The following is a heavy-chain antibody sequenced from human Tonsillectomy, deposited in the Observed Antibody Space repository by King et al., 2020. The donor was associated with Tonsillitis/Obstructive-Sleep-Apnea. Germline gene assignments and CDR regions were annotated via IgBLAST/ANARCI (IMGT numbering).Heavy chain of an antibody. CDR3: ARDGKELGRSHYFDY. V-gene: IGHV1-46*01. Sequence: QLVQSGAEAKKPGASVKVSCKASGYTFTSYYMHWVRQAPGQGLEWMGIINPSGGSTSYAQKFQGRVTMTRDTSTSTVYMELSSLRSEDTAVYYCARDGKELGRSHYFDYWGQGTLVTVSS. CDR1: GYTFTSYY. CDR2: INPSGGST. J-gene: IGHJ4*02. D-gene: IGHD7-27*01.